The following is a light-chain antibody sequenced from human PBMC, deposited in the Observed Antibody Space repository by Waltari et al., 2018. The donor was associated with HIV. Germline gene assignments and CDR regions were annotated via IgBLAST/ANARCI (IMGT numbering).Light chain of an antibody. CDR2: VAS. CDR3: QQSHSAPLA. J-gene: IGKJ1*01. V-gene: IGKV1-39*01. Sequence: DLPMTQSPSSLSASHGDRVTITCRASQSSNTYLNWYQQKPGKAPNLLIYVASNLQSGVPSRFSGSGSGTEFTLTISSLQPEDFATYYCQQSHSAPLAFGQGTKVELK. CDR1: QSSNTY.